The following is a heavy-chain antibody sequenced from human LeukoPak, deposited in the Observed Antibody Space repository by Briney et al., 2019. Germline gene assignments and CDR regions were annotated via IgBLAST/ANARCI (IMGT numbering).Heavy chain of an antibody. CDR3: ARRVGGHAVKPYYYYYMDV. Sequence: PSETLSLTCTVSGDSISRGSYYWSWIRQPPGNGLEWIGEINHSGSTNYNPSLKSRVTISVDTSKNQFSLKLSSVTAADTAVYYCARRVGGHAVKPYYYYYMDVWGKGTTVTISS. D-gene: IGHD2-15*01. CDR2: INHSGST. V-gene: IGHV4-39*07. CDR1: GDSISRGSYY. J-gene: IGHJ6*03.